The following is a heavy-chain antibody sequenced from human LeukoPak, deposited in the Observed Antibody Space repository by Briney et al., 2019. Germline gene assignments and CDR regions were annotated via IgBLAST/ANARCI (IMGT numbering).Heavy chain of an antibody. D-gene: IGHD1-26*01. CDR3: ARVEVGATSWTNYFDY. J-gene: IGHJ4*02. CDR1: GFTFSSYA. V-gene: IGHV3-30-3*01. CDR2: ISYDGSNK. Sequence: GGSLRLSCAASGFTFSSYAMHWVRQAPGKGLEWVAVISYDGSNKYYADSVKGRFTISRDNSKNTLYLQMNSLRAEDTAVYYCARVEVGATSWTNYFDYWGQGTLVTVSS.